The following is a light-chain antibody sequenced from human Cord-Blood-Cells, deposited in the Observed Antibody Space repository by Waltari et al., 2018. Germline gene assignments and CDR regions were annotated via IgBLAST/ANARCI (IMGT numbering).Light chain of an antibody. CDR3: AAWDDSLNGWV. Sequence: QSVLTQPPSASGTPGQRVTISCSGSSSNIGSKTVNWYQQLPGTAPKLLIYSNNQRPSGVPDLFSGSKSGTSASLAISGLQSEDEADYYGAAWDDSLNGWVFGGGTKLTVL. J-gene: IGLJ3*02. CDR2: SNN. V-gene: IGLV1-44*01. CDR1: SSNIGSKT.